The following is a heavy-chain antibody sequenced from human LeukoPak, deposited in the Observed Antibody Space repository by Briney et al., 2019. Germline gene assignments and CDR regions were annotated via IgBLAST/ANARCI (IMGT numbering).Heavy chain of an antibody. J-gene: IGHJ4*02. CDR3: ERVQLGVDADG. D-gene: IGHD3-16*01. CDR2: INSDGSFT. V-gene: IGHV3-74*01. CDR1: GFSFSSYW. Sequence: GGSPRVSCADSGFSFSSYWMHWVRQAPGKGLVWVSRINSDGSFTTYADSVKGRFTISRDNAKNMLYLQMNSLRAEDTAVYYCERVQLGVDADGWGQGTLVTVSS.